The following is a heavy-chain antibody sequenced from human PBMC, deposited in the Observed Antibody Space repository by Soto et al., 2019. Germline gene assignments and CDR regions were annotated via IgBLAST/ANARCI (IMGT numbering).Heavy chain of an antibody. CDR1: DFSFRNYG. J-gene: IGHJ6*02. V-gene: IGHV3-30*18. D-gene: IGHD1-26*01. CDR2: ISYDGRNK. CDR3: AKDWMWEQQIYGMNV. Sequence: QERVVESGGGEVQPGTSLRLSCVASDFSFRNYGMHWVRQAPGKRLEWVADISYDGRNKYYAESVKGRFTISRDNSKNTLYLQMNSLRTEDTAVYYCAKDWMWEQQIYGMNVWGQGTTVTVSS.